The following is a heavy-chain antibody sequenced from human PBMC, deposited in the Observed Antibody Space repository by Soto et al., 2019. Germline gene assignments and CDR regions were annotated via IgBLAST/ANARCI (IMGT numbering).Heavy chain of an antibody. CDR2: IYYSGST. D-gene: IGHD3-10*01. J-gene: IGHJ4*02. Sequence: SETLSLTCIVSGGSISSGGYYWSWIRQHPGKGLEWIGYIYYSGSTYYNPSLKSRVTISIDTSQNQFSLTLSSVTAADTAVYYCASGQMIRGLTDVFWAYWGQGTLVTVSS. CDR3: ASGQMIRGLTDVFWAY. V-gene: IGHV4-31*03. CDR1: GGSISSGGYY.